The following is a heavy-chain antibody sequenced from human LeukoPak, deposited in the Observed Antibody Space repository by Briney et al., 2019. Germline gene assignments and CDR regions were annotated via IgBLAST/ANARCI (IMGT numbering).Heavy chain of an antibody. CDR1: GFTFNSYW. V-gene: IGHV3-7*01. CDR2: IKQDGSEK. Sequence: GGSLRLSCAASGFTFNSYWMRWVRRAPGKGLGWVANIKQDGSEKYYVDSVKGRFTIARDNAKNSLYLQMNSLRAEDTAVYYCARQIVEVPAAIYMDFWGKGNTATISS. J-gene: IGHJ6*03. CDR3: ARQIVEVPAAIYMDF. D-gene: IGHD2-2*01.